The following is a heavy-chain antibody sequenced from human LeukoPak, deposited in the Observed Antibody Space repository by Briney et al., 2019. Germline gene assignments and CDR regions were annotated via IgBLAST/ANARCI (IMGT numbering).Heavy chain of an antibody. Sequence: PSETLSLTCTVSGGSISSYYWSWIRQPQGKGLEWIGEINHSGSTNYNPSLKSRVTISVDTSKNQFSLKLSSVTAADTAVYYCARGMAVLRFLEWLLYGNWFDPWGQGTLVTVSS. V-gene: IGHV4-34*01. J-gene: IGHJ5*02. CDR3: ARGMAVLRFLEWLLYGNWFDP. CDR1: GGSISSYY. CDR2: INHSGST. D-gene: IGHD3-3*01.